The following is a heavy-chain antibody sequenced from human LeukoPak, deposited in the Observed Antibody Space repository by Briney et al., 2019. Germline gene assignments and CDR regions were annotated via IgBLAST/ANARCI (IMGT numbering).Heavy chain of an antibody. D-gene: IGHD2-15*01. CDR2: IYYSGST. CDR3: AXRRGYCSGGSCSSPYGMDV. Sequence: PSETLSLTCTVSGASVSSGSYYWSWIRQPPGKGLEWIGYIYYSGSTNYNPSLKSRVTISVDTSKNQFSLKLSSVTAADTAVYYCAXRRGYCSGGSCSSPYGMDVWGQGTTVTVSS. CDR1: GASVSSGSYY. V-gene: IGHV4-61*01. J-gene: IGHJ6*02.